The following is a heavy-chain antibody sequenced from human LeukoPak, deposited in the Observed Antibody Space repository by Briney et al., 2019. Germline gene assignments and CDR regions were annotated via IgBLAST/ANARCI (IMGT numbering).Heavy chain of an antibody. CDR1: GFTFSSYG. V-gene: IGHV3-30*02. CDR2: IRYDGSNK. Sequence: GGSLRLSCAASGFTFSSYGMHWVRQAPGKGLEWVAFIRYDGSNKYYADSVKGRFTIYRDNSKKTLYLQMNSLRAEDTAVYYCAKSLNIVVVPAAISRPGYGGQGTLVTVSS. D-gene: IGHD2-2*02. J-gene: IGHJ4*02. CDR3: AKSLNIVVVPAAISRPGY.